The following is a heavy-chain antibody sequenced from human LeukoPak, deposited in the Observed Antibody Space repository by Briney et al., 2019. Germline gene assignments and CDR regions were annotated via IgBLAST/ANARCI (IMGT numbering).Heavy chain of an antibody. CDR3: ARDEGAKIAFHI. CDR2: IIPIFGTA. CDR1: GGTFSSYA. Sequence: SVKVSCKASGGTFSSYAISWVRQAPGQGLEWMGGIIPIFGTANYAQKFQDRVTITADKSTSTAYMELSRLRFEDTAVYYCARDEGAKIAFHIWGQGTMVTVSS. V-gene: IGHV1-69*06. D-gene: IGHD1-26*01. J-gene: IGHJ3*02.